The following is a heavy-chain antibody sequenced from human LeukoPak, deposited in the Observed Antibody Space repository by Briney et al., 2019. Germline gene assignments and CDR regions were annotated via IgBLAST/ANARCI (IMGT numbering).Heavy chain of an antibody. CDR3: ARDFAGVVVTANWFDP. D-gene: IGHD2-21*02. J-gene: IGHJ5*02. CDR2: INPNSSGT. V-gene: IGHV1-2*02. CDR1: GYTFTGYY. Sequence: GASVKVSCKASGYTFTGYYMHWVRQAPGQGLEWMGWINPNSSGTNYAQKFQGRVTMTRDTSISTAYMELSRLRSDDTAVYYCARDFAGVVVTANWFDPWGQGTLVTVSS.